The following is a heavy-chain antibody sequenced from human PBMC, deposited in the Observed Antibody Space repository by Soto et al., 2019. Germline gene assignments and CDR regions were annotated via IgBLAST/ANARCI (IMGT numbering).Heavy chain of an antibody. CDR3: ARGPNRLRCDY. D-gene: IGHD4-17*01. J-gene: IGHJ4*02. CDR1: GCTFCIYA. CDR2: IIPIFGTA. Sequence: SSVKVACKASGCTFCIYAISWVRQAPGQGLEWMGGIIPIFGTANYAQKFQGRVTITADESTSRAYMELSSLRTEDTAVYYCARGPNRLRCDYWGKGTLVTVSS. V-gene: IGHV1-69*13.